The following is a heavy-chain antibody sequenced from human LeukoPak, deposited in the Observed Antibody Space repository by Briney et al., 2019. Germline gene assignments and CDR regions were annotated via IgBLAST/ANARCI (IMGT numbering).Heavy chain of an antibody. D-gene: IGHD5-18*01. J-gene: IGHJ4*02. V-gene: IGHV4-4*09. CDR2: IYTSGST. Sequence: PSETLSLTCTVSGGSISSYYWSWIRQPPGKGLEWIWYIYTSGSTNYNPSLKSRVTISVDTSKNQFSLKLSSVTAADTAVYYCARGPLANNTASPTYYFDYWGQGTLVTVSS. CDR1: GGSISSYY. CDR3: ARGPLANNTASPTYYFDY.